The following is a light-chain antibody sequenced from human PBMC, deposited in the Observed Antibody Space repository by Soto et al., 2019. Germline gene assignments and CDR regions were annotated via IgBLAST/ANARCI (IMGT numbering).Light chain of an antibody. V-gene: IGLV1-47*01. J-gene: IGLJ2*01. Sequence: QSVLTQPPSASGTPGQTVTISCSGRSSNIGSNYVYWYQQLPGTAPRLLMYRADQRPSGVPDRFSGSKSGTSASLAISGLRSEDEADYYCAAWDDSVSGLVFGGGTKVTVL. CDR1: SSNIGSNY. CDR2: RAD. CDR3: AAWDDSVSGLV.